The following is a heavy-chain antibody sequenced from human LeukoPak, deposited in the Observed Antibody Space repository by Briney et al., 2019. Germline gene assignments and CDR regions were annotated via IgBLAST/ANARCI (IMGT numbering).Heavy chain of an antibody. V-gene: IGHV4-34*01. Sequence: SETLSLTCDVHGGSFTDYYWTWIRQPPGRGLEWIGEISHIGNAIYNPSLTSRVTISIDTSHNQFSLRLTSVTAADTALYFCASSTSGRGDFDYWGQGTLVTVSS. CDR1: GGSFTDYY. J-gene: IGHJ4*02. CDR3: ASSTSGRGDFDY. CDR2: ISHIGNA. D-gene: IGHD2-2*01.